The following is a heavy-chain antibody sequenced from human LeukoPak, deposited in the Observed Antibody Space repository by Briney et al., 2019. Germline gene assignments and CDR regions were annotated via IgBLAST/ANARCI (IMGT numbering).Heavy chain of an antibody. D-gene: IGHD2-2*01. Sequence: SETLSLTCTVSGGCISSGDYYWSWIRQPPGKGLEWIGYIYYSGSTYYNPSLKSRVTISVDTSKNQFSLKLSSVTAADTAVYYCARANLGYCSSTSCRHSRFLWATYFDYWGQGTLVTVSS. CDR1: GGCISSGDYY. CDR3: ARANLGYCSSTSCRHSRFLWATYFDY. V-gene: IGHV4-30-4*01. J-gene: IGHJ4*02. CDR2: IYYSGST.